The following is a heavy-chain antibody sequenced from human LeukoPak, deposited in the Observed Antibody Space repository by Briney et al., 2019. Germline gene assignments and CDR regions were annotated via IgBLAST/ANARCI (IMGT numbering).Heavy chain of an antibody. Sequence: ASVKVSCTAPGYTFTGYYMHWVRQAPGQGLEWMGWINPNSGGTNYAQKFQGWVTMTRDTSISTAYMELSRLRSDDTAVYYCARAPAEVYGSGSYYYFDYWGQGTLVTVSS. CDR2: INPNSGGT. CDR3: ARAPAEVYGSGSYYYFDY. D-gene: IGHD3-10*01. J-gene: IGHJ4*02. V-gene: IGHV1-2*04. CDR1: GYTFTGYY.